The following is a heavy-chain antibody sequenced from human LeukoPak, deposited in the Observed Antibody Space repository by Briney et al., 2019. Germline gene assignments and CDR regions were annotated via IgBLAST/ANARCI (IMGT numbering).Heavy chain of an antibody. CDR2: INPNSGGT. Sequence: AAVKVSCKASGYTFTGYYMHWVRQAPGQGLEWMGWINPNSGGTNYEQKFQGRVTMTRDTSISTDYMELSRVRSDDTAVYYCARGAQYYYDSSGSHDYWGQGTLVTVSS. V-gene: IGHV1-2*02. J-gene: IGHJ4*02. CDR3: ARGAQYYYDSSGSHDY. CDR1: GYTFTGYY. D-gene: IGHD3-22*01.